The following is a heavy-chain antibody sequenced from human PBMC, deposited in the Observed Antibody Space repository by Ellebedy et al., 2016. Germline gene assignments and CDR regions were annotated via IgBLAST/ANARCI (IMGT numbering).Heavy chain of an antibody. D-gene: IGHD1-14*01. V-gene: IGHV4-38-2*02. CDR2: IYRSGMT. Sequence: SETLSLTCTVSGYSISSGHYWGWIRQPPGKGLEWVGNIYRSGMTYYNPSLKSRVTISLDPSKNQVSLRLSSVTAADTAVYYCARDPDDSDFDYWGQGTLVSVSS. CDR3: ARDPDDSDFDY. CDR1: GYSISSGHY. J-gene: IGHJ4*02.